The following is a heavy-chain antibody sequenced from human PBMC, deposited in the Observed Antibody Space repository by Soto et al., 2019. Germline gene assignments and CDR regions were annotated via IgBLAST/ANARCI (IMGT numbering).Heavy chain of an antibody. CDR3: ARLDSTLNGY. V-gene: IGHV5-10-1*01. CDR2: IDPSVSYT. J-gene: IGHJ4*02. D-gene: IGHD4-4*01. Sequence: GESLNISCKGSGYSFSSYLVNWVRQMPGKGLEWMGRIDPSVSYTNYSPSFQGHVTISSDKSISTAYLQWSSLKASDTAMYYCARLDSTLNGYWGQGTLVTVSS. CDR1: GYSFSSYL.